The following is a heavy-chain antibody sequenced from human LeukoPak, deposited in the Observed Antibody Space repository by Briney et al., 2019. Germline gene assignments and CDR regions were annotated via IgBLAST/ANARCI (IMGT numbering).Heavy chain of an antibody. CDR3: ARMGAIAGASANPDH. J-gene: IGHJ4*02. CDR2: IYYSGTT. V-gene: IGHV4-59*01. CDR1: GGSISGYF. D-gene: IGHD6-13*01. Sequence: SETLSLTCTVSGGSISGYFWNWIRQPPGKGLEWIGYIYYSGTTDYSPSLKSRVTMSVDTSKNQFSLNLNSVTAADAAVYYCARMGAIAGASANPDHWGQGTLVTVSS.